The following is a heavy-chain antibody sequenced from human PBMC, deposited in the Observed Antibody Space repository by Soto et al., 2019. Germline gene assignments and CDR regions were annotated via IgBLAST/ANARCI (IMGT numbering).Heavy chain of an antibody. D-gene: IGHD3-10*01. J-gene: IGHJ4*02. CDR3: ARVYYYGSGSYYGPFDY. Sequence: GGSLRLSCAASGFTFSDYYMSWIRQAPGKGLEWVSYISSSGSSIYADSVKGRFTISRDNAKNSLYLQMNSLRAEDTAVYYCARVYYYGSGSYYGPFDYWGQGTLVTVSS. CDR1: GFTFSDYY. V-gene: IGHV3-11*01. CDR2: ISSSGSSI.